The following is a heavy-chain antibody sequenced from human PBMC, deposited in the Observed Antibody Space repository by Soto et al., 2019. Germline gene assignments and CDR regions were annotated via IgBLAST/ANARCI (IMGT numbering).Heavy chain of an antibody. CDR3: ERGAFPSLGYCSGGSCYGYAFDI. Sequence: QVQLVQSGAEVKKPGSSVKVSCKASGGTFSSYAISWVRQAPGQGLEWMGGIIPIFGTANYAQKFQGRVTITADESTSTAYMELSSLRSEDTAVYYCERGAFPSLGYCSGGSCYGYAFDIWGQGTMVTVSS. D-gene: IGHD2-15*01. CDR1: GGTFSSYA. CDR2: IIPIFGTA. J-gene: IGHJ3*02. V-gene: IGHV1-69*01.